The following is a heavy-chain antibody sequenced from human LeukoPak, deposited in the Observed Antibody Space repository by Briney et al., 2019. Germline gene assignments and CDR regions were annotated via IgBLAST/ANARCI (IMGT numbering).Heavy chain of an antibody. Sequence: PSETLSLTCTVSGGSTNSYFWTWIRQPPGKGLEWIGYTYYSGSTKYNPSLKSRVTISLDTSKNQFSLNLSSVTAADTAVYYCARDIRGYNYGWFDYWGQGTLVTVSS. J-gene: IGHJ4*02. CDR2: TYYSGST. CDR3: ARDIRGYNYGWFDY. D-gene: IGHD5-18*01. CDR1: GGSTNSYF. V-gene: IGHV4-59*01.